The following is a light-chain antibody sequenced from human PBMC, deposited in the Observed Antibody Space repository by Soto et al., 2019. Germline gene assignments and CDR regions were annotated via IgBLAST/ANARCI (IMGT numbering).Light chain of an antibody. CDR3: SSYTTSGTPV. Sequence: QSVLTQPASVSGSPGQSITISCTGTSSDIGTYVYVSWYQQHPGKVPKLIIYEVSHWPSGVSNRFSGSKSGNTASLTISGLQAEDEADYYCSSYTTSGTPVFGTGTKVTVL. CDR2: EVS. CDR1: SSDIGTYVY. J-gene: IGLJ1*01. V-gene: IGLV2-14*01.